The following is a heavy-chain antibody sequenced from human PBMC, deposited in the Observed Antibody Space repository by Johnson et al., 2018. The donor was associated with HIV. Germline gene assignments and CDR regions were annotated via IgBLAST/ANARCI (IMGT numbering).Heavy chain of an antibody. Sequence: VQLMESGGGLVQPGGSLRLSCAASGFTFSGYAMSRVRQAPGKGLEWVSSISGSGCSTYHADSVRGRFTISRDNSKNTLYLQMNSLRAEDTAVYYCAKDRGSGWYWDAFDIWGQGTMVTVSS. V-gene: IGHV3-23*01. CDR1: GFTFSGYA. J-gene: IGHJ3*02. D-gene: IGHD6-19*01. CDR2: ISGSGCST. CDR3: AKDRGSGWYWDAFDI.